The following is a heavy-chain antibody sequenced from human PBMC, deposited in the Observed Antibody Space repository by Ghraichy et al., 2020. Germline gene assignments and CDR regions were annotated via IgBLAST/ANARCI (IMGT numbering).Heavy chain of an antibody. Sequence: SETLSLTCAVYGGSFSGYYWSWIRQPPGEGLEWIGEISHSGSTNYNPSLKSRVTISVDTSKNQFSLKLSSVTAADTALYYCARTTIFGVVIHWGQGTLVTVSS. V-gene: IGHV4-34*01. CDR1: GGSFSGYY. J-gene: IGHJ4*02. D-gene: IGHD3-3*01. CDR2: ISHSGST. CDR3: ARTTIFGVVIH.